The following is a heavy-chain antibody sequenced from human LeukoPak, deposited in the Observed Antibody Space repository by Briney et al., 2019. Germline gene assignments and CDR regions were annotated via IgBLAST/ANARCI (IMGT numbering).Heavy chain of an antibody. CDR2: ISSSSSYI. D-gene: IGHD4-17*01. J-gene: IGHJ5*02. CDR3: ARGATTTRYGRFDP. Sequence: PGGSLRLSCAASGFPFSSYWMSWVRQAPGKGLEWVSSISSSSSYIYYADSMKGRFTISRDNAKKSLYLQMNSLRVEDTAVYYCARGATTTRYGRFDPWGQGTLVTVSS. CDR1: GFPFSSYW. V-gene: IGHV3-21*01.